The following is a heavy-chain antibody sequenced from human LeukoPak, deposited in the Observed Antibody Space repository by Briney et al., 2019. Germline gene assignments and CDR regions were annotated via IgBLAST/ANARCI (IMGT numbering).Heavy chain of an antibody. CDR1: GGSLSTFY. CDR3: ARDRLDIVVFPPSRQRRYMDV. D-gene: IGHD2-15*01. CDR2: IFYSGST. Sequence: PPETLSLTWTVSGGSLSTFYCSWIRPLAGEGLGWVGSIFYSGSTYYNSSLKSRVTISVDTSKNQFSLKLSSVTAADTAVYYCARDRLDIVVFPPSRQRRYMDVWGKGTTVTVSS. V-gene: IGHV4-4*07. J-gene: IGHJ6*03.